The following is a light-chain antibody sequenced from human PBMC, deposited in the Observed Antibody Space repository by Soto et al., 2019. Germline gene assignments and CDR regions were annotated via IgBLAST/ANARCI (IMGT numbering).Light chain of an antibody. V-gene: IGKV1-6*01. J-gene: IGKJ1*01. CDR3: LQDYNYPWT. CDR2: DAS. CDR1: QGIRND. Sequence: AIQMTQSPSSLSASVGDRVTITCRASQGIRNDLGWYQQKPGKAPKLLMYDASRLQSGVPSRFSGSGSGTDFTLTISGLQPEDFGTYYCLQDYNYPWTFGQGTKVEIK.